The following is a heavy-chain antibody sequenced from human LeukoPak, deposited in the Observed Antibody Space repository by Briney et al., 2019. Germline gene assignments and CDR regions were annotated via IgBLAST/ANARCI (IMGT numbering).Heavy chain of an antibody. V-gene: IGHV1-18*01. CDR3: AREWYRSGGSCYSGATDY. D-gene: IGHD2-15*01. CDR2: ISAHNGNT. J-gene: IGHJ4*02. Sequence: ASVKVSCKASGYIFTNYGISWVRQAPGQGLEWMGWISAHNGNTDYAQKVQGRVTMTTDTSTGTAYMELRSLRSDDTAVYYCAREWYRSGGSCYSGATDYWGQGTLVTVSS. CDR1: GYIFTNYG.